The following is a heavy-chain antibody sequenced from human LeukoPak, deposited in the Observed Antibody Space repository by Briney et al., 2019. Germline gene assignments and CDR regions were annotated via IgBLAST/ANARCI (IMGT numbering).Heavy chain of an antibody. CDR2: ISYDGSNK. CDR3: AKAPGAKGYGDRSQRDY. CDR1: GFTFSSYG. Sequence: PGGSLRLSCAASGFTFSSYGMHWVRQAPGKGLEWVAVISYDGSNKYYADSVKGRFTISRDNSKNTLYLQMNSLRAEDTAVYYCAKAPGAKGYGDRSQRDYWGQGTLVTVSS. D-gene: IGHD4-17*01. V-gene: IGHV3-30*18. J-gene: IGHJ4*02.